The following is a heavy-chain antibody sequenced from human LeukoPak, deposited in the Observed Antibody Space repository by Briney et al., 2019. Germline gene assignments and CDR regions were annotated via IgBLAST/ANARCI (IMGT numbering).Heavy chain of an antibody. CDR2: IKQDGSEK. J-gene: IGHJ3*02. CDR1: GFTFSTYW. D-gene: IGHD2-15*01. Sequence: GGSLRLSCAVSGFTFSTYWMSWVRQAPGKGLEWVANIKQDGSEKYYVDSVKGRFTISRDNAQNSLYLQMNSLRAEDTAVYYCARVRGGYCSGGNCYSAFDIWGQGTMATVSS. V-gene: IGHV3-7*04. CDR3: ARVRGGYCSGGNCYSAFDI.